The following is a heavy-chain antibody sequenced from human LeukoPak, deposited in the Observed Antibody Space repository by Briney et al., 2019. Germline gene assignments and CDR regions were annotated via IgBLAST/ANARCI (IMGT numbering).Heavy chain of an antibody. CDR2: IRYDGSNK. V-gene: IGHV3-30*02. CDR3: AKDLTLAARPDWFDP. J-gene: IGHJ5*02. Sequence: GGSLRLSCAASGFTFSSYGMHWVRQAPGKGLEWVAFIRYDGSNKYYADSVKGRFTISRDNSKNTLYLQMNSLRAEDTAVYYCAKDLTLAARPDWFDPWGQGTLVTVSS. D-gene: IGHD6-6*01. CDR1: GFTFSSYG.